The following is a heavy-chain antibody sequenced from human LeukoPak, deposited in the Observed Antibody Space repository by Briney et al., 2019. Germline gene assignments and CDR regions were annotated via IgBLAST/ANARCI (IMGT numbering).Heavy chain of an antibody. CDR3: ARRGWGGDHCGGDCYSFDY. J-gene: IGHJ4*02. CDR2: IYYSGST. D-gene: IGHD2-21*02. Sequence: PSETLSLTCTVSGGSISSSSYYWGWIRQPPGKGLEWIGSIYYSGSTNYNPSLKSRVTISVDTSKNQFSLKLSSVTAADTAVYYCARRGWGGDHCGGDCYSFDYWGQGTLVTVSS. CDR1: GGSISSSSYY. V-gene: IGHV4-39*07.